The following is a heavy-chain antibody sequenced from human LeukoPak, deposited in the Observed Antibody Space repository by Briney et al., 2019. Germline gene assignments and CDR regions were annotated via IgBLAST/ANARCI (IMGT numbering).Heavy chain of an antibody. CDR2: IYYSGST. CDR3: AGLPYYYYYYMDV. Sequence: SETLSLTCTVSGGSISSNSYYWGWIRQPPGKGLEWIGSIYYSGSTYYNPSLKSRVTISVDTSKNQFSLKLSSVTAADTAVYYCAGLPYYYYYYMDVWGKGTTVTVSS. J-gene: IGHJ6*03. V-gene: IGHV4-39*01. D-gene: IGHD5-12*01. CDR1: GGSISSNSYY.